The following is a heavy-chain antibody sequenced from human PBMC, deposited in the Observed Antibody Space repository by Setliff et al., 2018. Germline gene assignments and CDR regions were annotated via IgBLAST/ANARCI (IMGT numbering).Heavy chain of an antibody. D-gene: IGHD5-18*01. V-gene: IGHV3-7*04. Sequence: SGGSLRLSCAASGFTFSTYWMSWVRQAPGKGLEWVANINQDGSDKYYVDSVKGRFTISRDNAKNSLYLQMNNLRAEDTAVYYCARGGYSYGYWGQGTLVTVSS. CDR2: INQDGSDK. CDR3: ARGGYSYGY. CDR1: GFTFSTYW. J-gene: IGHJ4*02.